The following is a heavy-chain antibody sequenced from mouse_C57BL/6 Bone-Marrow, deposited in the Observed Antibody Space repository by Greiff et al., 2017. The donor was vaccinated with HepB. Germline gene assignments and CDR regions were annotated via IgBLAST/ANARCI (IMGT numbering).Heavy chain of an antibody. J-gene: IGHJ4*01. CDR3: ARGNDYDVPLMDY. Sequence: VQLQQSGPELVKPGASVKIPCKASGYTFTDYNMDWVKQSHGKSLEWIGDINPNNGGTNYNQKFKGKATLTVDKSSSTAYMELRSLTSEDTAVYYCARGNDYDVPLMDYWGQGTSVTVSS. D-gene: IGHD2-4*01. CDR1: GYTFTDYN. CDR2: INPNNGGT. V-gene: IGHV1-18*01.